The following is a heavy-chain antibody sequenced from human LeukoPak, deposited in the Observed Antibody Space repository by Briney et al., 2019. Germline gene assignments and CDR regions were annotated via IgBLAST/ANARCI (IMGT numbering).Heavy chain of an antibody. V-gene: IGHV3-21*01. J-gene: IGHJ4*02. CDR2: ISSSSSYI. Sequence: GGSLRLSCAASGSTFSSYSMNWVRQAPGKGLEWVSSISSSSSYIYYADSVKGRFTISRDNAKNSLYLQMNSLRAEDTAVYYCARDHSSSSDFDYWGQGTLVTVSS. CDR1: GSTFSSYS. CDR3: ARDHSSSSDFDY. D-gene: IGHD6-6*01.